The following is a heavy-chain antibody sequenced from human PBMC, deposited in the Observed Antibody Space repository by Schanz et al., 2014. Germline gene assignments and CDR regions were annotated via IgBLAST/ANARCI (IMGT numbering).Heavy chain of an antibody. CDR3: AKDRQNRVNRVGYYYGMDV. CDR2: IHYDGTYK. J-gene: IGHJ6*02. D-gene: IGHD3-16*01. Sequence: QVHLVESGGGVVQPGGSLRLSCAASGFIFRTYGMHWVRQAPGKGLEWVAFIHYDGTYKYYADSVKGRFTISRDDAKNSLYLQMNSLRAEDTALYYCAKDRQNRVNRVGYYYGMDVWGQGTTVTVAS. CDR1: GFIFRTYG. V-gene: IGHV3-30*02.